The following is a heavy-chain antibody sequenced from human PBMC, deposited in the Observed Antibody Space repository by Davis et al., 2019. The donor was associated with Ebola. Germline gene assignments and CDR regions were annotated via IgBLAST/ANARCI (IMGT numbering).Heavy chain of an antibody. CDR2: IFYSGST. J-gene: IGHJ6*02. D-gene: IGHD5-18*01. V-gene: IGHV4-31*03. Sequence: SETLSLTCTVSGGSIDSGGYYWSWIRQRPGKGLEWIGYIFYSGSTYYNPSLKSRVTISVDTSKNQFSLSLRSVTAADTAVYYCARRAGLQYYYGMDVWGQGTLVTVSS. CDR1: GGSIDSGGYY. CDR3: ARRAGLQYYYGMDV.